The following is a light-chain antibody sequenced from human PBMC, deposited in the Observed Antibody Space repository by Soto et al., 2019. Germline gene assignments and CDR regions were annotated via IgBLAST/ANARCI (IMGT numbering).Light chain of an antibody. Sequence: QSALTQPASVSGSPGQSITISCTGTSSDVGGYNYVSWYQQHPGKAPKLMIYEVSNRPSGVSNRFSGSKSGNTASLTISGLQADDEADYYCSSYTXSSTSVVFGGGTKLTVL. CDR1: SSDVGGYNY. J-gene: IGLJ2*01. CDR3: SSYTXSSTSVV. V-gene: IGLV2-14*01. CDR2: EVS.